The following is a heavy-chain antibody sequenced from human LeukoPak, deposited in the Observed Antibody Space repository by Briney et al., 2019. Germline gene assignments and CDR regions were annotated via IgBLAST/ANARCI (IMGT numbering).Heavy chain of an antibody. J-gene: IGHJ4*02. Sequence: ASVKVSCKASGYTFTRYDINWVRQATGQGLEWMGGMNPNSGNTGYARKFQGRVTMTRNTSISTAYMELSSLRSVDTAVYYCARGYSYVPASYWGQGTLVTVSS. CDR3: ARGYSYVPASY. CDR1: GYTFTRYD. D-gene: IGHD5-18*01. CDR2: MNPNSGNT. V-gene: IGHV1-8*01.